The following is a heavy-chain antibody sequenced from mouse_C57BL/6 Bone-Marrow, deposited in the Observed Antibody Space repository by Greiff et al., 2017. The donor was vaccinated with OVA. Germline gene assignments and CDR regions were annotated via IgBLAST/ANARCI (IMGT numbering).Heavy chain of an antibody. J-gene: IGHJ4*01. CDR1: GFTFSSYG. V-gene: IGHV5-6*01. Sequence: EVQGVESGGDLVKPGGSLKLSCAASGFTFSSYGMSWVRQTPDQRLEWVATISSGGSYTYYPDSVKGRFTISRDNAKNTLYLQMSSLKSEDTAMYYCARHLYAMDYWGQGTSVTVSS. CDR3: ARHLYAMDY. CDR2: ISSGGSYT.